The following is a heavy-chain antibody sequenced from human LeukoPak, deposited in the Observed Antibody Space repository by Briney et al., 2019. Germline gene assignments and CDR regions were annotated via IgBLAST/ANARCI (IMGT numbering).Heavy chain of an antibody. J-gene: IGHJ3*02. D-gene: IGHD3-22*01. Sequence: PSETLSLTCTVSGGPITNSYWSWIRHSAGTGMERIGRIHATGSTDYSPSLKSRVSMSLDMPTKQFSLTLSAVTAADTATYYCARILDRDIWGQGTLVTVS. V-gene: IGHV4-4*07. CDR3: ARILDRDI. CDR1: GGPITNSY. CDR2: IHATGST.